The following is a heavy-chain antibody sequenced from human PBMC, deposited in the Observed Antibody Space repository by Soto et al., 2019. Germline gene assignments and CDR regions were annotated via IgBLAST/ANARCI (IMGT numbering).Heavy chain of an antibody. Sequence: ASVKVSCKASGFTFTSTAVQWVRQARGQRLEWIGWIVVGSGNTRYAQRFQERVTITRDMSASTAYMELTSLRSEDTAVYYCAADRPPGYWGQGTLVTVSS. CDR3: AADRPPGY. CDR2: IVVGSGNT. J-gene: IGHJ4*02. V-gene: IGHV1-58*01. CDR1: GFTFTSTA.